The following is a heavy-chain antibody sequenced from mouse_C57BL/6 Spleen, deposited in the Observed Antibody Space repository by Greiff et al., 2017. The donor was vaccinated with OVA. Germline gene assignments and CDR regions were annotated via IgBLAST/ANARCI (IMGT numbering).Heavy chain of an antibody. Sequence: QVQLQQSGAELVRPGTSVKVSCKASGYAFTNYLIEWVKQRPGQGLEWIGVINPGSGGTNYNEKFKGKATLTADKSSSTAYMQLSSLTSEDSAVYFCARDYGSSYVYYYAMDYWGQGTSVTVSS. CDR1: GYAFTNYL. D-gene: IGHD1-1*01. CDR3: ARDYGSSYVYYYAMDY. J-gene: IGHJ4*01. CDR2: INPGSGGT. V-gene: IGHV1-54*01.